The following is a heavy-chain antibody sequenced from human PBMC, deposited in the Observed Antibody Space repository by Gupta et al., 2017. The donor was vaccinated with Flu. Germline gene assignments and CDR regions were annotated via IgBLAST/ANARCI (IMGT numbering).Heavy chain of an antibody. CDR3: ARGGGTVYYGSGSYYGHPRYYYYMDV. V-gene: IGHV4-34*01. D-gene: IGHD3-10*01. J-gene: IGHJ6*03. Sequence: EINHSGSTNYNPSLKSRVTISVDTSKNQFSLKLSSVTAADTAVYYCARGGGTVYYGSGSYYGHPRYYYYMDVWGKGTTVTVSS. CDR2: INHSGST.